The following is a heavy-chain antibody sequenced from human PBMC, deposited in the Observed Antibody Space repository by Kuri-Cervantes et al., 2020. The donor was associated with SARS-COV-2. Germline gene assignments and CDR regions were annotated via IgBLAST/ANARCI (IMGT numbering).Heavy chain of an antibody. CDR2: IRYDGSNK. CDR3: AKSNPHSDYYFDY. V-gene: IGHV3-30*02. D-gene: IGHD3-3*01. CDR1: GFTFSSYG. J-gene: IGHJ4*02. Sequence: GESLKISCAASGFTFSSYGMHWVRQAPGKGLKWVAFIRYDGSNKYYADSVKGRFTVSRDNSKNTLYLQMNSLTTEDTAVYYCAKSNPHSDYYFDYWGQGTLVTVSS.